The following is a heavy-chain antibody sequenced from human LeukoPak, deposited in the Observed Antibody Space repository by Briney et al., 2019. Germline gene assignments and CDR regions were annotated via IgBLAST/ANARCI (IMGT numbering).Heavy chain of an antibody. Sequence: SETLSLTCTVSGGSISSSSYYWGWIRQPPGKGLEWIGSIYYSGSTYYNPSLKSRVTISVDTSKNQFSLKLSSVTAADTAVYYCARQRMVRGYYYYYMDVWGKGTTVTISS. CDR3: ARQRMVRGYYYYYMDV. J-gene: IGHJ6*03. CDR2: IYYSGST. CDR1: GGSISSSSYY. V-gene: IGHV4-39*01. D-gene: IGHD3-10*01.